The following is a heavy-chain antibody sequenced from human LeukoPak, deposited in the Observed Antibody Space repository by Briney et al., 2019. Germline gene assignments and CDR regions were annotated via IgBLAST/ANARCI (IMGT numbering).Heavy chain of an antibody. D-gene: IGHD2-2*01. V-gene: IGHV4-39*01. CDR1: GGSISSSSHY. Sequence: PSETLSLTCRVSGGSISSSSHYWGWIRQPPGKGLEWIGSMYYSGGTYYNPSLKSRVTISTDTSKNQFSLKLNSVTAADTAVYYCARLVRYCTSNSCYPFDYWGQGTLVTVSS. CDR2: MYYSGGT. J-gene: IGHJ4*02. CDR3: ARLVRYCTSNSCYPFDY.